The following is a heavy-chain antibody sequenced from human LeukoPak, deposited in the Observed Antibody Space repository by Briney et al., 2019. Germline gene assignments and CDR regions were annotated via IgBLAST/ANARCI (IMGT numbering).Heavy chain of an antibody. V-gene: IGHV3-23*01. CDR1: GFTFSSYA. J-gene: IGHJ6*02. Sequence: SGGSLRLSCAASGFTFSSYAMNWVRQAPGKGLEWVSYISSSGVSSFYADSVKGRFTISRDNAKNSLYLQMNSLRAEDTAIYYCAKDMSDYTNFPDVWGQGTTVTVSS. D-gene: IGHD4-11*01. CDR3: AKDMSDYTNFPDV. CDR2: ISSSGVSS.